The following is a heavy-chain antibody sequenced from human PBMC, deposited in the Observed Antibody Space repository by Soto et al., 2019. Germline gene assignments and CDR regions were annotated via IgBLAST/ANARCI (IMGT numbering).Heavy chain of an antibody. CDR2: MNPNSGNT. CDR1: GYTFTSYD. V-gene: IGHV1-8*01. Sequence: QVQLVQSGAEVKKPGASVKVSCKASGYTFTSYDINWVRQATGQGLEWMGWMNPNSGNTGYAQKFQGRVTMTRNTSISTAYMELSSLRSEDTAVYYCARGIVVPWYYYYYMDVWGKGTKVTVSS. D-gene: IGHD2-15*01. CDR3: ARGIVVPWYYYYYMDV. J-gene: IGHJ6*03.